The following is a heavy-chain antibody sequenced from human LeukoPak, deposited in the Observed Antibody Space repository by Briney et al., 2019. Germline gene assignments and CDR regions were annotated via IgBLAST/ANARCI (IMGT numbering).Heavy chain of an antibody. CDR1: GGSISSYY. CDR2: IFNTGNT. D-gene: IGHD3-10*01. Sequence: PSETLSLPCTVSGGSISSYYWSGIRQPPGKRLEGIGYIFNTGNTNYNPSLASRVTMSVDTSRAQFFLRLSPVTAADTAIYYCASRPADTTWYGVFDYWSQGTLVTVSS. V-gene: IGHV4-59*01. J-gene: IGHJ4*02. CDR3: ASRPADTTWYGVFDY.